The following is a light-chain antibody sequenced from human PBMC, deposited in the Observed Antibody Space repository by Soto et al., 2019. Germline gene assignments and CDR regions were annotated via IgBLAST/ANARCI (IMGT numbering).Light chain of an antibody. V-gene: IGLV2-14*01. CDR1: SSDVGGYNY. CDR2: EVS. CDR3: SSYTSTNSLV. J-gene: IGLJ1*01. Sequence: QSVLTQPASVSGSPGQSITISCTGTSSDVGGYNYVSWYQQPPGKAPKLRIYEVSNRPSGVSNRFSGSKSGNTASLTISGLQAEDEGYYFCSSYTSTNSLVFGTGTKLTVL.